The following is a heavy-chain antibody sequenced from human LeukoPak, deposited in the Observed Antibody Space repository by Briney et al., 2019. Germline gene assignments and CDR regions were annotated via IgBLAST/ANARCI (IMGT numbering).Heavy chain of an antibody. V-gene: IGHV1-18*01. CDR1: GYTFTNYR. D-gene: IGHD5-24*01. CDR3: ARGKDGYVNY. CDR2: ISAYNGNT. J-gene: IGHJ4*02. Sequence: ASVKVSCKASGYTFTNYRITWVRQAPGQGLEWMGWISAYNGNTNYARKLQGRVTMTTDTSTSTAYMELRSLRSDDTAVYYCARGKDGYVNYWGQGTLVTVSS.